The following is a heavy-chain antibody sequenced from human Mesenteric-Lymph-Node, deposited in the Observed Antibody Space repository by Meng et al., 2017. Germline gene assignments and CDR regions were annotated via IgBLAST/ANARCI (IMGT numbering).Heavy chain of an antibody. D-gene: IGHD2-15*01. CDR1: GFTFSSYW. J-gene: IGHJ5*02. Sequence: GESLKISCAASGFTFSSYWMSWVRQAPGKGLEWVANIKQDGSEKYYVDSVKGRFTVSRDNAKNSLYLQMNSLRAEDTALYFCARDRPGGIWAWGQGALVTVSS. CDR3: ARDRPGGIWA. CDR2: IKQDGSEK. V-gene: IGHV3-7*01.